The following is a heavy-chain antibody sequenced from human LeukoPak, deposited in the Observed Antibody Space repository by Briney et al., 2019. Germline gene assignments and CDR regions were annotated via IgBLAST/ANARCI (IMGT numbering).Heavy chain of an antibody. J-gene: IGHJ4*02. V-gene: IGHV3-23*01. CDR2: ISGSGGST. CDR3: AKARGGRY. CDR1: GFTLSSYG. D-gene: IGHD3-10*01. Sequence: GRSLRLSCVASGFTLSSYGMHWVRQAPGKGLEWVSAISGSGGSTYYADSVKGRFTISRDNSKNTLYLQMNSLRAEDTAVYYCAKARGGRYWGQGTLVTVSS.